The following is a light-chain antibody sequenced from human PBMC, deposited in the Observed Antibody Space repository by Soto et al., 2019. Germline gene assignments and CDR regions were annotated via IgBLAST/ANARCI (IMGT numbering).Light chain of an antibody. V-gene: IGKV3-20*01. CDR1: QSINSK. Sequence: EIVVTQSPATLSVSPGERATLSCRASQSINSKLAWYQQKPGQAPRLLIHGASSRATGIPDRFSGSGSGSDFTLTISRLEPEDFAVYCCQQYGSSPRTFGQGTKVDIK. J-gene: IGKJ1*01. CDR2: GAS. CDR3: QQYGSSPRT.